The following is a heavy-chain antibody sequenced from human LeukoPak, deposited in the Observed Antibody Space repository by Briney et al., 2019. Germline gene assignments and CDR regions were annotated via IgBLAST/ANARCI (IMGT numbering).Heavy chain of an antibody. D-gene: IGHD6-13*01. CDR2: IYYSGST. CDR1: GGSISSSSDY. V-gene: IGHV4-39*01. Sequence: SETLSLTCTVSGGSISSSSDYWGWIRQPPGKGLEWIGSIYYSGSTYYNPSLKSRVSISVDTSKNQFSLKLSSVTATDTAVYYCARHPSTSRFDYWGQGTLVTVSS. CDR3: ARHPSTSRFDY. J-gene: IGHJ4*02.